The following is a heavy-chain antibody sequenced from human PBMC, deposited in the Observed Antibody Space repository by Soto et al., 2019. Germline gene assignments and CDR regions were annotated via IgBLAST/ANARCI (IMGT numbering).Heavy chain of an antibody. D-gene: IGHD3-9*01. CDR3: ARGLYYDILTGYYWPDYYYMDV. V-gene: IGHV1-8*01. Sequence: ASVKVSCKASGYTFTSYDINWVRQATGQGLEWMGWMNPNSGNTGYAQKFQGRVTMTRNTSISTAYMELSSLRSEDAAVYYCARGLYYDILTGYYWPDYYYMDVWGKGTTVTVSS. CDR1: GYTFTSYD. CDR2: MNPNSGNT. J-gene: IGHJ6*03.